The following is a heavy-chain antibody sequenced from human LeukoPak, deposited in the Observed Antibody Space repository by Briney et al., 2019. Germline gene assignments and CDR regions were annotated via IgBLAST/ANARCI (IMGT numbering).Heavy chain of an antibody. CDR1: GFTFSNYA. V-gene: IGHV3-23*01. CDR3: VKDSRVRSSGWYGDY. CDR2: FSSSDSST. Sequence: GGSLRLSCAASGFTFSNYAMSWVRQAPGKGLEWVSGFSSSDSSTYYADSVKGRFTVSRDNSKNALSLQMKSLRAEDTAVYYCVKDSRVRSSGWYGDYWGQGTLVTVSS. D-gene: IGHD6-19*01. J-gene: IGHJ4*02.